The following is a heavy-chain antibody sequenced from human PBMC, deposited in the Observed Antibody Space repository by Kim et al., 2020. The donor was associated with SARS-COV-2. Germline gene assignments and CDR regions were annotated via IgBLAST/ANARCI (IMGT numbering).Heavy chain of an antibody. J-gene: IGHJ6*02. CDR1: GGSISSSNW. CDR2: IYQSGST. CDR3: ARMPFNYFAMDV. D-gene: IGHD2-2*01. Sequence: SETLSLTCAVSGGSISSSNWWSWVRQPPGKGLEWIGEIYQSGSTNYNSSLKSRVIISVDKSKNQLSLNLTSVTAADTAVYYCARMPFNYFAMDVWGQGTTVTVSS. V-gene: IGHV4-4*02.